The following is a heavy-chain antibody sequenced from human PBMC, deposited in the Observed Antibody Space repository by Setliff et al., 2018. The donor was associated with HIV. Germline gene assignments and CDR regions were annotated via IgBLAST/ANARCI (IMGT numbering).Heavy chain of an antibody. Sequence: SETLSLTCTVSGDSISSGGYYWSWIRQFPGKGLEWIGYIYYSGNTYYNPSLQSRVTISIDKSKNQFSLKLTSVTAADTAVYYCANWAPKYMDVWGKGTTVTVSS. CDR1: GDSISSGGYY. CDR2: IYYSGNT. CDR3: ANWAPKYMDV. D-gene: IGHD3-16*01. V-gene: IGHV4-31*09. J-gene: IGHJ6*03.